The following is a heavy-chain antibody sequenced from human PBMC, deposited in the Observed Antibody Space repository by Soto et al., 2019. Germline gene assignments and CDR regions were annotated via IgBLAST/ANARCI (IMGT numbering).Heavy chain of an antibody. CDR1: GFTFSSYG. D-gene: IGHD2-15*01. CDR2: IWYDGGNK. Sequence: PGGSLRLSCAASGFTFSSYGMHWVRQAPGKGLEWVAVIWYDGGNKYYADSVKGRFTISRDNSKNTLYLQMNSLRAEDTAVYYCARDGYCSGGSCYSVPVFDYWGQGTLVTVS. J-gene: IGHJ4*02. V-gene: IGHV3-33*01. CDR3: ARDGYCSGGSCYSVPVFDY.